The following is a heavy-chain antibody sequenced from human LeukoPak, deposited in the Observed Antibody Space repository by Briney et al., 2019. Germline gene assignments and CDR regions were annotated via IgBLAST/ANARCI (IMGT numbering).Heavy chain of an antibody. CDR1: GYSISSGYY. Sequence: SETLSLTRTVSGYSISSGYYWGWIRQPPGKGLEWIGSIYHSGSTYYNPSLKSRVTISVDTSKNQFSLKLSSVTAADTAVYYCARDWGMYYYDSSGRDYWGQGTLVTVSS. V-gene: IGHV4-38-2*02. CDR3: ARDWGMYYYDSSGRDY. J-gene: IGHJ4*02. CDR2: IYHSGST. D-gene: IGHD3-22*01.